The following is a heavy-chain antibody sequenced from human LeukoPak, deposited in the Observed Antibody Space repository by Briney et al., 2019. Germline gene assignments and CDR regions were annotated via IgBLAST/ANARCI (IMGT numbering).Heavy chain of an antibody. V-gene: IGHV4-59*12. D-gene: IGHD3-10*01. J-gene: IGHJ3*02. CDR2: IHYSGST. CDR1: GGSISSYY. CDR3: ARGRRIGGGTFDI. Sequence: PSETLSLTCTVSGGSISSYYWSWIRQPPGKGLEWIGYIHYSGSTNYNPSLKSRLTISVDTSKNQFSLKLSSVTAADTAVYYCARGRRIGGGTFDIWGQGTMVTVSS.